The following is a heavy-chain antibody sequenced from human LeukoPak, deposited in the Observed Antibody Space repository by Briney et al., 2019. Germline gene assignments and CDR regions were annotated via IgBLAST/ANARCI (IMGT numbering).Heavy chain of an antibody. Sequence: GGSLRLSCAASGFTLSSIAMGWVRQAPGKGLEWVSGILADADGGKTYYADSVKGRYTISRDSSKNTLYLQMNSLRADDTAVYYCVKDLNYGDGTREFDPWGQGTLVTVSS. CDR1: GFTLSSIA. J-gene: IGHJ5*02. V-gene: IGHV3-23*01. D-gene: IGHD2-21*02. CDR3: VKDLNYGDGTREFDP. CDR2: ILADADGGKT.